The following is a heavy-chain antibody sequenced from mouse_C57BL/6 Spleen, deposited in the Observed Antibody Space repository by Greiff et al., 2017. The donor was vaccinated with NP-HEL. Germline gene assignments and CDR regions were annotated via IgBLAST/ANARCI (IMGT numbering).Heavy chain of an antibody. CDR1: GYTFTDYN. V-gene: IGHV1-22*01. CDR3: ASGVWVVYFAV. CDR2: INTNNGGT. J-gene: IGHJ1*03. Sequence: EVQLLQSGPELVKPGASVKMSCKASGYTFTDYNMHWVKQSHGKSLEWIGYINTNNGGTSYNQKFKGKATLTVNKASSTAYMELRSLTSEDSAVYYCASGVWVVYFAVWGTGTPVTVSS. D-gene: IGHD4-1*01.